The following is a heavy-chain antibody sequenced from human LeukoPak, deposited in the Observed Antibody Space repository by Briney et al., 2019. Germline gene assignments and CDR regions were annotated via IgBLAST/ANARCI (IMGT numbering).Heavy chain of an antibody. CDR3: AKEESWTVTD. Sequence: GSLRLSCAGSGFTFGGYGMHWFRQTPGKGLEWVAVIAYDGSRAFYADSVKGRFTISRDNSKNTLYLQMNSLRAEDTAVYYCAKEESWTVTDWGQGTLVTVSS. J-gene: IGHJ4*02. D-gene: IGHD3/OR15-3a*01. CDR1: GFTFGGYG. CDR2: IAYDGSRA. V-gene: IGHV3-33*06.